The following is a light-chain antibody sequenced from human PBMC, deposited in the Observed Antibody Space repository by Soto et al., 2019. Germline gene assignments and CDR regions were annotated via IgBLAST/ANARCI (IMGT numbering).Light chain of an antibody. CDR3: QSYDNSLSGSGV. CDR1: SSNIGAGYD. V-gene: IGLV1-40*01. J-gene: IGLJ1*01. Sequence: QSVLTQPPSVSGAPGQRVTISCTGSSSNIGAGYDVHWYQQLPGTAPKLLIFININRPSGVPDRFSGSKSGTSASLAITGLRAEDEADYYCQSYDNSLSGSGVFGTGTKVTVL. CDR2: INI.